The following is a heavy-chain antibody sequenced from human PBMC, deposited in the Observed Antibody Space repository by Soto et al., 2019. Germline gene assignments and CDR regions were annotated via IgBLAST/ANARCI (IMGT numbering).Heavy chain of an antibody. J-gene: IGHJ6*02. CDR1: GYTFTSYA. V-gene: IGHV1-3*01. Sequence: GASVKVSCKASGYTFTSYAMHWVRQAPGQRLEWMGWINAGNGNTKYSQKFQGRVTITRDTSASTAYMELSSLRSEDTAVYYCARDGSGYNTYYYYYGMDVWGQGTTVTVSS. CDR3: ARDGSGYNTYYYYYGMDV. CDR2: INAGNGNT. D-gene: IGHD3-3*01.